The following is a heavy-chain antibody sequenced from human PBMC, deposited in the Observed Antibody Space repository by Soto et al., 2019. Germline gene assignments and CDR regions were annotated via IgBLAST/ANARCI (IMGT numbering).Heavy chain of an antibody. CDR2: IDAGNGNT. J-gene: IGHJ4*02. V-gene: IGHV1-3*01. D-gene: IGHD3-10*01. CDR1: GFPFSNFA. CDR3: ASNWFGRYDY. Sequence: VHLVQSAAEVKNPGASVKVSCKTSGFPFSNFAMHWVRQAPGQRLEWMGWIDAGNGNTYYSERLQGRVTITRDTSATTVNMELKSLRSEDTAVYYWASNWFGRYDYWGQGTLVTVSS.